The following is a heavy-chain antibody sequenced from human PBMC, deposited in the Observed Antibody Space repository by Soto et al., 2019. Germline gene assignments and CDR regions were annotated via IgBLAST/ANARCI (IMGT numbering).Heavy chain of an antibody. V-gene: IGHV3-64*02. Sequence: GGSLRLSCAASGFTFSDYAMNWVRQAPGKGLQYVSAISSNGGSTYYADSVKGRFTISRDNSKNTLYLQMGSLRPEDMAVYYCARARGASTKYNWFDSWGQGTLVTVSS. CDR3: ARARGASTKYNWFDS. CDR1: GFTFSDYA. J-gene: IGHJ5*01. CDR2: ISSNGGST. D-gene: IGHD2-2*01.